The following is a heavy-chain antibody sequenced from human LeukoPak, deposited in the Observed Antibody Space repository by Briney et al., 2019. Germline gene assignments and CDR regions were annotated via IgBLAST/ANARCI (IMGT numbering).Heavy chain of an antibody. CDR2: ISSSGSII. V-gene: IGHV3-48*03. D-gene: IGHD3-22*01. CDR1: GFTFSSYE. Sequence: GGSLRLSCAASGFTFSSYEMNWVRQAPGKGLEWVSYISSSGSIIYYADSVKGRFTISRDNAKNSLYLQMHSLRAEDTAVYYCARNYYDSSGYPSHFDYWGQGTLVTVSS. CDR3: ARNYYDSSGYPSHFDY. J-gene: IGHJ4*02.